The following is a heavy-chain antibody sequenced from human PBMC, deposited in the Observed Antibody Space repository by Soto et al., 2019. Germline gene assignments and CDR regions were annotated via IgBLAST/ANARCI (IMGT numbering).Heavy chain of an antibody. CDR1: GFIFTSYG. Sequence: ASVKVSCKASGFIFTSYGITWVRQAPGLGLEWMGWISAYNGDTNYAQMLQDRVTMTTDTSTSTAYMELRSLRSDDTAVYYCARAGDPFDFWGKGTMVTVSS. CDR3: ARAGDPFDF. J-gene: IGHJ3*01. CDR2: ISAYNGDT. V-gene: IGHV1-18*01.